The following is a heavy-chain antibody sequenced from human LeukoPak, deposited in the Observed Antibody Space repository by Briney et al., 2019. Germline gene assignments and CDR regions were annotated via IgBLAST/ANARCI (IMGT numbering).Heavy chain of an antibody. CDR3: ASGPSDLGSSSQY. Sequence: ASVKVSCKASGYTFTGYYMHWVRQAPGQGPEWMGWINPNSGGTKCAQKFQDRVTMTRDTSISTAYMELSRLRSDDTAVYYCASGPSDLGSSSQYWGQGTLVTVSS. D-gene: IGHD6-6*01. CDR2: INPNSGGT. CDR1: GYTFTGYY. J-gene: IGHJ4*02. V-gene: IGHV1-2*02.